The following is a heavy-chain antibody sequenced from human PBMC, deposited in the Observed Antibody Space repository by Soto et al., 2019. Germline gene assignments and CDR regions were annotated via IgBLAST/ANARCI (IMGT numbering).Heavy chain of an antibody. CDR2: ISYDGNNE. CDR1: GFTFSDYG. CDR3: AKGRAAWYFDL. V-gene: IGHV3-30*18. J-gene: IGHJ2*01. Sequence: QVQLVESGGGVVQPGRSLRLSCAASGFTFSDYGMHWVRQAPGKGLEWVAVISYDGNNEYYADSVKGRFIISRDNSKNTLDVQMNSLRPEDTAVYYCAKGRAAWYFDLWGRGTLVTVSS.